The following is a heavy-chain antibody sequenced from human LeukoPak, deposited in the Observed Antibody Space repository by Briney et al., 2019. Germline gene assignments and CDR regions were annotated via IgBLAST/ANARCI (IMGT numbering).Heavy chain of an antibody. D-gene: IGHD6-19*01. J-gene: IGHJ4*02. CDR1: GFTFSSYA. CDR3: AKDPRRIAVAGTGGY. CDR2: ISGSGGST. Sequence: PGGSLRLSCAASGFTFSSYAMSWVRQAPGKGLEWVSAISGSGGSTYYADSVKGRFTISRDNSKNTLYLQMNGLRAEDTAVYYCAKDPRRIAVAGTGGYWGQGTLVTVSS. V-gene: IGHV3-23*01.